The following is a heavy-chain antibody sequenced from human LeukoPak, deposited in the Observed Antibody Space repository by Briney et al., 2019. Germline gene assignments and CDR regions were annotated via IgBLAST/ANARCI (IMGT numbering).Heavy chain of an antibody. D-gene: IGHD5-24*01. CDR2: IRSKANSYAT. CDR3: ARDGGRWLQFAYFDY. Sequence: GGSLRLSCAASGFTFSGSAMHWVRQASGKGLEWVGRIRSKANSYATAYAASVKGRFTISRDDSKNTAYLQMNSLKTEDTAVYYCARDGGRWLQFAYFDYWGQGTLVTVSS. CDR1: GFTFSGSA. V-gene: IGHV3-73*01. J-gene: IGHJ4*02.